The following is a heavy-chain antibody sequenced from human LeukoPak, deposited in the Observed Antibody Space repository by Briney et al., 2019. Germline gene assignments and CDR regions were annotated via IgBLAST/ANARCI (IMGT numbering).Heavy chain of an antibody. J-gene: IGHJ4*02. D-gene: IGHD2-2*01. CDR1: GFTFSGSG. Sequence: GVSLRLSCAASGFTFSGSGMHWVRQAPGKGLEWVAFIRYHGSDKFYADSVKGRFTISRDNSKNTLYLQMNSLRPEDTSVYYCARSPTSWYFDYWGQGTLVTVSS. V-gene: IGHV3-30*02. CDR3: ARSPTSWYFDY. CDR2: IRYHGSDK.